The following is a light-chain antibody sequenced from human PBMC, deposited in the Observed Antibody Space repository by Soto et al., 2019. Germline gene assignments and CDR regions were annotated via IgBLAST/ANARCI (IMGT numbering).Light chain of an antibody. V-gene: IGKV3-15*01. CDR2: DTS. CDR3: HHYNNWPPSNP. J-gene: IGKJ2*01. Sequence: EIVMTQSPATLSLSPGERATLSCRARQSVSSNLVWYLQKPGQAPRLLIYDTSTRATNVPARFSGSGSETEFNLTISGLQSEDVGMYYCHHYNNWPPSNPFGQGTKLEIK. CDR1: QSVSSN.